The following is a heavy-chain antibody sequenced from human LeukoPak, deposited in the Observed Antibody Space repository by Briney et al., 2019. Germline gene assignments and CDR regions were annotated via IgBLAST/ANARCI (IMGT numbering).Heavy chain of an antibody. V-gene: IGHV3-21*01. J-gene: IGHJ6*02. CDR2: ISDSGTYI. Sequence: GGSLRLSCAASGFTFSTHSMIWARQAPGKGLEWVASISDSGTYIFYADSVKGRFTISRDNAKNSLFLQMNSLRAEDTAVYYCARYNWNYISNQNYYYGMGVWGQGTTVTVSS. CDR3: ARYNWNYISNQNYYYGMGV. D-gene: IGHD1-7*01. CDR1: GFTFSTHS.